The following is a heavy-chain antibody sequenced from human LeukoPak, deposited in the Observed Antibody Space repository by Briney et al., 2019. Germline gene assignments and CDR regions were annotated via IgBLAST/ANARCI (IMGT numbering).Heavy chain of an antibody. CDR1: GYTFSSYG. CDR3: ARDVGDIVTVPAAISVP. D-gene: IGHD2-2*01. V-gene: IGHV1-18*01. J-gene: IGHJ5*02. Sequence: GASVKVSCKASGYTFSSYGISWVRQAPGQGPGWMGGISAYNGNTNYAQMVQGRVTMTTDTSTSTAYMEVRSLRSDDTAMYYCARDVGDIVTVPAAISVPWGQGTLVTVSS. CDR2: ISAYNGNT.